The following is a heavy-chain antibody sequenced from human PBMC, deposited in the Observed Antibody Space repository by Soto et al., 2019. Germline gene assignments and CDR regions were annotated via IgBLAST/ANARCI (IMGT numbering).Heavy chain of an antibody. V-gene: IGHV4-30-2*01. Sequence: PSETLSLTCAVSGGSISSGSYSWSWIRQPPGKGLEWIGYIYHSGSTYYNPSLKSRVTISVDRSNNQFSLKLSSVTAADTAIYYGARFYGDYRNWFDPWGQGTLVTVSS. CDR2: IYHSGST. J-gene: IGHJ5*02. CDR3: ARFYGDYRNWFDP. D-gene: IGHD4-17*01. CDR1: GGSISSGSYS.